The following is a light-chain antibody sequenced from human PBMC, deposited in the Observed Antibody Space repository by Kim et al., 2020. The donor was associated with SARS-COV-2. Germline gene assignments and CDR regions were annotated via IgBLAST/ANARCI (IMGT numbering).Light chain of an antibody. J-gene: IGKJ2*01. CDR2: KAS. CDR3: QQYYISPYT. CDR1: ESFSSW. V-gene: IGKV1-5*03. Sequence: DIQTTQSPSTLSASVGDTVTISCRASESFSSWLAWYQQKPGKAPNLLIYKASNLESGVPSRFSGSESGTEFTLTISSLQPDDFATYYCQQYYISPYTFGQGTKLEI.